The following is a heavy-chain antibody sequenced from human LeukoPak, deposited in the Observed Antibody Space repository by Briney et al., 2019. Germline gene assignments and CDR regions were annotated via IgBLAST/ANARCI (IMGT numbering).Heavy chain of an antibody. V-gene: IGHV1-18*01. J-gene: IGHJ4*02. CDR1: GYTFTSYD. D-gene: IGHD5-12*01. CDR3: ARGSGTNDY. CDR2: MNPNSGNT. Sequence: ASVKVSCKASGYTFTSYDINWVRQATGQGLEWMGWMNPNSGNTNYAQKLQGRVTMTTDTSTSTAYMELRSLRSDDTAVYYCARGSGTNDYWGQGTLVTVSS.